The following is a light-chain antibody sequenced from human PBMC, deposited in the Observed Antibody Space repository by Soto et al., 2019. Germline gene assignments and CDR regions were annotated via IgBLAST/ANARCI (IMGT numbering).Light chain of an antibody. J-gene: IGKJ3*01. Sequence: EIVLTQSPGTLSLSPGERATLSCRASQSVTSSSLAWYQQKPGQTPRLLMYGASSRATGIPDRFSGSGSGTDFTLTISRLEPEDFAVYYCHQYDSSQLTFGYGPQVDIK. CDR2: GAS. CDR3: HQYDSSQLT. V-gene: IGKV3-20*01. CDR1: QSVTSSS.